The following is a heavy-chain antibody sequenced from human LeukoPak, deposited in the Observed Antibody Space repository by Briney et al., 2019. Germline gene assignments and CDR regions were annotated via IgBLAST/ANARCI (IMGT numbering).Heavy chain of an antibody. CDR1: GFTFSSYP. CDR3: ARGDYYFDY. Sequence: GGSLRLSCAASGFTFSSYPMAWVRQAPGKGLEWVSTIGNSGRSTYYADSVKGRFTISRDNSQNTLYLQMNSLRDEDTAVYYCARGDYYFDYWGQGTLVTVSS. J-gene: IGHJ4*02. V-gene: IGHV3-23*05. D-gene: IGHD3-10*01. CDR2: IGNSGRST.